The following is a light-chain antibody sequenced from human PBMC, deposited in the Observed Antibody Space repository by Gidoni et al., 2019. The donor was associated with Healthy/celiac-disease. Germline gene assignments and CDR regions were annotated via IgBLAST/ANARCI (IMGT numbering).Light chain of an antibody. CDR3: QQRSNWPPLT. Sequence: EIVLTQSPATLSLSPGERATLSCRASQSVSSYLAWYQQTPGQAPRLLIYDASNRATGIPARFSGSGSGTDFTLTISSLEPEDFAVYYCQQRSNWPPLTFXXXTKVEIK. J-gene: IGKJ4*01. V-gene: IGKV3-11*01. CDR2: DAS. CDR1: QSVSSY.